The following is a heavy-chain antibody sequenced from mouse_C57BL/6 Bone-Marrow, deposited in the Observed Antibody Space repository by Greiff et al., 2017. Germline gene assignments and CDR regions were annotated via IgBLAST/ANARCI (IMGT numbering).Heavy chain of an antibody. Sequence: QVQLQQPGAELVRPGSSVKLSCKASGYTFTSYWMDWVKQRPGQGLEWIGNIYPSDSGTHYNQKFKDKATLTVDKSSSTAYMQLSSLTSEDSAVYYCARTGKGEDWGQGTTLTVSS. CDR2: IYPSDSGT. CDR1: GYTFTSYW. V-gene: IGHV1-61*01. J-gene: IGHJ2*01. D-gene: IGHD4-1*01. CDR3: ARTGKGED.